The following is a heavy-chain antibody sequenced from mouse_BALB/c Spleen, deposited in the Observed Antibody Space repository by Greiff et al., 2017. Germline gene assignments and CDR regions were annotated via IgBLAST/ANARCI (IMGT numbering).Heavy chain of an antibody. J-gene: IGHJ1*01. Sequence: EVQLVESGGGLVQPGGSLKLSCAASGFTFSSYGMSWVRQTPDKRLELVAAINSNGGSTYYPDSVKGRFTISRDNAKNTLYLQMSSLKSEDTAMYYCARVTTVVASRYFDVWGAGTTVTVSS. D-gene: IGHD1-1*01. CDR3: ARVTTVVASRYFDV. CDR1: GFTFSSYG. V-gene: IGHV5-6-3*01. CDR2: INSNGGST.